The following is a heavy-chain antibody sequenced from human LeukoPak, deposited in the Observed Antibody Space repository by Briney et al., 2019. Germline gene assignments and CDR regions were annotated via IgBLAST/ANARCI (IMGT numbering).Heavy chain of an antibody. CDR2: ISYDGSNK. V-gene: IGHV3-30-3*01. Sequence: GGSLRLSCAASGFTFSSNTIHWVRQAPGKGLEWVTIISYDGSNKYYADSVKGRFTISRDNSKNTLYLQMNSLRAEDTAVYYCARGGQGYDLNWFDPWGQGTLVTVSS. J-gene: IGHJ5*02. CDR1: GFTFSSNT. CDR3: ARGGQGYDLNWFDP. D-gene: IGHD3-3*01.